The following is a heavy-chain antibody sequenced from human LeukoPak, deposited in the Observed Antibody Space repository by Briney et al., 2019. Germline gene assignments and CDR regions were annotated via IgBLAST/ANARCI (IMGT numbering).Heavy chain of an antibody. D-gene: IGHD3-10*01. CDR1: GFTFSSYG. V-gene: IGHV3-30*02. J-gene: IGHJ3*02. Sequence: GGSLRLSCAASGFTFSSYGMHWVRQAPGKGLEWVAFIRYDGSNKYYADSVKGRFTISRDNSKNTLYLQMNSLRAEDTAVYYCAKVDGYYGSGSRIDAFDIWGQGTMVTVSS. CDR2: IRYDGSNK. CDR3: AKVDGYYGSGSRIDAFDI.